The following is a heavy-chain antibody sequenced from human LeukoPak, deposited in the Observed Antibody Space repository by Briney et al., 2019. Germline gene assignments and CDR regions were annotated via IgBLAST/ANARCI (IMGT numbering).Heavy chain of an antibody. J-gene: IGHJ4*02. V-gene: IGHV4-39*01. CDR3: ARRSPVIAAAGTVYGVGYYFDY. Sequence: SETLSLTCTVSGGSISSSSYYWGWIRQPPGKGLEWIESIYYSGSTYYNPSLKSRVTISVDTSKNQFSLKLSSVTAADTAVYYCARRSPVIAAAGTVYGVGYYFDYWGQGTLVTVSS. D-gene: IGHD6-13*01. CDR1: GGSISSSSYY. CDR2: IYYSGST.